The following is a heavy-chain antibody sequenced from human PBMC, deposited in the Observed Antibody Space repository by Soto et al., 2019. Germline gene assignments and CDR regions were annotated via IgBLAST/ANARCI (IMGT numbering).Heavy chain of an antibody. CDR3: ASRRYYYGSGSYYYMDV. CDR1: GYTFTSYY. J-gene: IGHJ6*03. V-gene: IGHV1-46*03. CDR2: INPSGGST. Sequence: QVQLVQSGAEVKKPGASVKVSCKASGYTFTSYYMHWVRQAPGQGLEWMGIINPSGGSTSYAQKFQGRVTITRDTSTSTVYMELSSLRSEDTAVYYCASRRYYYGSGSYYYMDVWGKGTTVTVSS. D-gene: IGHD3-10*01.